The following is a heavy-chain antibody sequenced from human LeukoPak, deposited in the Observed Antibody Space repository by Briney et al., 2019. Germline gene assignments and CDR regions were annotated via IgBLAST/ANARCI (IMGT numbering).Heavy chain of an antibody. Sequence: GGSLRLSCAASGFTVSSNYMSWVRQAPGKGLEWVSVIYSCGSTYYADSVKGRFTISRDNSKNTTYLQMNSLRAEDTAVYYCAKPPYDYGDYWGQGTLVTVSS. D-gene: IGHD2-2*01. J-gene: IGHJ4*02. CDR2: IYSCGST. V-gene: IGHV3-66*04. CDR1: GFTVSSNY. CDR3: AKPPYDYGDY.